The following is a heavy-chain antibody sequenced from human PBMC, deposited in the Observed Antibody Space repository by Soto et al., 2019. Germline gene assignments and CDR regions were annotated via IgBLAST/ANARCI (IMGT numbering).Heavy chain of an antibody. CDR2: ISYDGSNK. CDR3: AKDDTYYYDSSGSN. D-gene: IGHD3-22*01. V-gene: IGHV3-30*18. CDR1: GFTFSSYG. J-gene: IGHJ4*02. Sequence: QLGGSLRLSCAASGFTFSSYGMHWVRQAPGKGLEWVAVISYDGSNKYYADSVKGRFTISRDNSKNTLYLQMNSLRAEDTAVYYCAKDDTYYYDSSGSNWGQGTLVTVSS.